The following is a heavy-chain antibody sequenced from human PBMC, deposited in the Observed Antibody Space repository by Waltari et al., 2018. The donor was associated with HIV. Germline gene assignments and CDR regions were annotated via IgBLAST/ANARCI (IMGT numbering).Heavy chain of an antibody. CDR3: VKDVAVTHYGVYYSGLDV. D-gene: IGHD2-8*01. J-gene: IGHJ6*02. Sequence: VESGGNVVQPGGSLRLSCTASGFVFGSHWMHWVRQSPGGGLFWGSRMDKDGRVIKYANSVKGRFTLSRDNTKEMLFLEMKSLRSEDSGIYYCVKDVAVTHYGVYYSGLDVWGQGTTVTV. CDR1: GFVFGSHW. V-gene: IGHV3-74*03. CDR2: MDKDGRVI.